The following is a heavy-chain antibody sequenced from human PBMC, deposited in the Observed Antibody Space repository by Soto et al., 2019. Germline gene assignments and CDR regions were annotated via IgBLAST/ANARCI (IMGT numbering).Heavy chain of an antibody. CDR1: GGSISSYY. V-gene: IGHV4-4*07. CDR2: IYTSGST. J-gene: IGHJ6*02. CDR3: ARGGGYSGYAVGFYYGMDV. Sequence: PSETLSLTCTVSGGSISSYYWSWIRQPAGKGLEWIGRIYTSGSTNYNPSLKSRVTMSVDTSKNQFSLKLSSVTAADTAVYYCARGGGYSGYAVGFYYGMDVWGQGTTVTVSS. D-gene: IGHD5-12*01.